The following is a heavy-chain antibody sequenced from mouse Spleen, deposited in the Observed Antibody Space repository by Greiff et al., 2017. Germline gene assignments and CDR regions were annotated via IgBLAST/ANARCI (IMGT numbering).Heavy chain of an antibody. CDR1: GYSFTSYW. CDR3: TKTGDYDVSAWFAY. D-gene: IGHD2-4*01. J-gene: IGHJ3*01. V-gene: IGHV1-5*01. CDR2: IYPGNSDT. Sequence: EVQLQQSGTVLARPGASVKMSCKASGYSFTSYWMHWVKQRPGQGLEWIGAIYPGNSDTSYNQKFKGKAKLTAVTSASTAYMELSSLTNEDSAVYYCTKTGDYDVSAWFAYWGQGTLVTVSA.